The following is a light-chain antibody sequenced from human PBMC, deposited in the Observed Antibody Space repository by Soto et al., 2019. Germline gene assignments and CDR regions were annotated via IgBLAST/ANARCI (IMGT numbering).Light chain of an antibody. CDR3: QQHGISPWT. V-gene: IGKV3-20*01. CDR1: QSASSDY. Sequence: EIVVTQYTATLFVSLGEGATLSCRASQSASSDYVVCYHLQPRESPRLLIYGASSRAAGIPARFSGSGSGTAFTLTISSLEPEDFAVYYCQQHGISPWTFGQGTKVDIK. CDR2: GAS. J-gene: IGKJ1*01.